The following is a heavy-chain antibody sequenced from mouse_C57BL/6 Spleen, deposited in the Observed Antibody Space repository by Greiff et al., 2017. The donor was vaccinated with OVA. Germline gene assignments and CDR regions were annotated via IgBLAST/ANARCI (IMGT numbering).Heavy chain of an antibody. V-gene: IGHV1-26*01. Sequence: EVQLQQSGPELVKPGASVKISCKASGYTLTDYYMNWVKQSHGKSLEWIGDINPNNGGTSYNQKFKGKATLTVDKSSSTAYMELRSLTSEDSAVYYCARDDGNYVAMDYWGQGTSVTVSS. J-gene: IGHJ4*01. CDR3: ARDDGNYVAMDY. CDR2: INPNNGGT. CDR1: GYTLTDYY. D-gene: IGHD2-1*01.